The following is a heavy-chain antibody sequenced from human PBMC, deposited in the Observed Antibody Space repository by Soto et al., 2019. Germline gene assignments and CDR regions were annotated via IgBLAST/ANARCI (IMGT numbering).Heavy chain of an antibody. CDR1: GFTFSTYS. Sequence: EVQLVESGGGLVQPGGSLSLSCAASGFTFSTYSMNWVRQAPGKGMEWVSYISSSSSTIYYADSVKGRFTISRDNAKNSLYLQMYSLRDEDTAVYYCARGLGYCSGGSCSSDYWGQGTLVTVSS. V-gene: IGHV3-48*02. CDR2: ISSSSSTI. CDR3: ARGLGYCSGGSCSSDY. J-gene: IGHJ4*02. D-gene: IGHD2-15*01.